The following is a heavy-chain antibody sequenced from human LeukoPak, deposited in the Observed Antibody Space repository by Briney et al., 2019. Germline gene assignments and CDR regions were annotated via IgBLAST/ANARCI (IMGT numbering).Heavy chain of an antibody. Sequence: GGSLRLSCAGSGFTFSNAWMSWVRQAPGKGLELVGRIKSKRDGGTTDYVEPVKGRFTISRDDSKNTLYLQMNNLKTEDTAVYYCTSTTVNMEGWGQGTLVTVSS. V-gene: IGHV3-15*01. D-gene: IGHD2/OR15-2a*01. CDR3: TSTTVNMEG. J-gene: IGHJ4*02. CDR2: IKSKRDGGTT. CDR1: GFTFSNAW.